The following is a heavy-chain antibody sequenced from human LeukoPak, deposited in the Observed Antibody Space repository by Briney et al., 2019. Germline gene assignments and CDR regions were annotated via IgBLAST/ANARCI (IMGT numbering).Heavy chain of an antibody. CDR2: IYSSGST. J-gene: IGHJ4*02. V-gene: IGHV4-59*01. D-gene: IGHD1-26*01. CDR3: ARVLDSGYSDY. Sequence: SETLSLTCTVSGGSISSYYWSWIRQPPGKGLEWLGYIYSSGSTNHNPSLKSRVTISVDTSKNQFSLKLSSVTAADTAVHYCARVLDSGYSDYWGQGTLVTVSS. CDR1: GGSISSYY.